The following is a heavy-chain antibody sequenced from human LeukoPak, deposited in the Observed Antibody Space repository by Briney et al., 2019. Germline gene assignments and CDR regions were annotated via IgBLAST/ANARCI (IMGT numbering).Heavy chain of an antibody. Sequence: SETLSLTCTVSGGSISSSSYYWGWIRQPPGKGLEWIGSIYYSGSTYYNPSLKSRVTISVDTSKNQFSLKLSSVTAADTAVYYCARDSLSIDAFDIWGQGTMVTVSS. V-gene: IGHV4-39*02. CDR3: ARDSLSIDAFDI. J-gene: IGHJ3*02. CDR2: IYYSGST. D-gene: IGHD6-6*01. CDR1: GGSISSSSYY.